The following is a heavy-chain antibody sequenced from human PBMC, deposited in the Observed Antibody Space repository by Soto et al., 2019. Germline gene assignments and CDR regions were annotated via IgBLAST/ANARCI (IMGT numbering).Heavy chain of an antibody. J-gene: IGHJ3*02. Sequence: ASVKVSCKASGYTFTSYYMHLVRQAPGQGLEWMGIINPSGGSTSYAQKFQGRVTMTRDTSTSTVYMELSSLRSEDTAVYYCATRYCTNGVSPNDAFDIWGQGTLVTVSS. D-gene: IGHD2-8*01. CDR3: ATRYCTNGVSPNDAFDI. V-gene: IGHV1-46*01. CDR1: GYTFTSYY. CDR2: INPSGGST.